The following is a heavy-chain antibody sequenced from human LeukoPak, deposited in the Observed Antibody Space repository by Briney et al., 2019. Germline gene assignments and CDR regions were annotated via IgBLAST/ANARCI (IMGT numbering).Heavy chain of an antibody. J-gene: IGHJ4*02. V-gene: IGHV3-21*01. CDR2: ISGSSSHV. CDR3: ARDSSAGVPDY. CDR1: GFTFSSYS. Sequence: KPGGSLRLSCAASGFTFSSYSMNWVRQAPGKGLEWVSSISGSSSHVYYADSVKGRFTISRDNAKNSLYLQMNSLRAEDTAVYYCARDSSAGVPDYWGQGTLVTVSS.